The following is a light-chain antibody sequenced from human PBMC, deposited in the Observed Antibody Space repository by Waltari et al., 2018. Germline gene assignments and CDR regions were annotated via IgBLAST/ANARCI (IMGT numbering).Light chain of an antibody. J-gene: IGLJ1*01. CDR2: DVH. V-gene: IGLV2-11*01. Sequence: QSALTQPRSVSGSPGPSVTISCTGTSSDIGSYHFVSWYQQQSGKAPKVIIYDVHERPSGVPDRFSGSRSGNTASLTISRLQADDEGEYYCCAYAGSNIFVFGVGTQLTVL. CDR3: CAYAGSNIFV. CDR1: SSDIGSYHF.